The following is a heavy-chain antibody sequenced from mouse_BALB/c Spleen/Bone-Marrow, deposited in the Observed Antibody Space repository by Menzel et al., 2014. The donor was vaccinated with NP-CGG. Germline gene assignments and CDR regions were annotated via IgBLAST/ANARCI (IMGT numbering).Heavy chain of an antibody. CDR1: GFTFSNYW. D-gene: IGHD2-3*01. CDR3: TSDDGCCDY. Sequence: EVKLVESGGGLVQPGGSMKLSCVASGFTFSNYWMNWVRQSPEKGLEWVAEIRLKSNNYATHYEVSVKGRFTISRDDSKSSVYLQMDNLRAEAADIYYCTSDDGCCDYWGQGTTLTVSS. V-gene: IGHV6-6*02. J-gene: IGHJ2*01. CDR2: IRLKSNNYAT.